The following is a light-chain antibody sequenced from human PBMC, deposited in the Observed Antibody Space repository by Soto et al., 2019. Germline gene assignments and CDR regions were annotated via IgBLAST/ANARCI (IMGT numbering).Light chain of an antibody. CDR2: DVS. Sequence: QSALTQPASVSGSPGQSITISCTGTSSDIGGYNFVSWYQHHPGKAPRLLIFDVSDRPSGVSDRFSGSKSGNTASLTISGLQAEDEADYYCGSYISSSTPYVFGTGTKVTVL. CDR1: SSDIGGYNF. V-gene: IGLV2-14*03. CDR3: GSYISSSTPYV. J-gene: IGLJ1*01.